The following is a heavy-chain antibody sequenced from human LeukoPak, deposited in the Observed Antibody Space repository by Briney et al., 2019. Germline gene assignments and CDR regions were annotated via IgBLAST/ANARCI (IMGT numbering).Heavy chain of an antibody. CDR3: ARARLGDYGSGSYFLDY. D-gene: IGHD3-10*01. V-gene: IGHV3-53*01. J-gene: IGHJ4*02. Sequence: GGSLRLSCAASGFTVSSNYMSWVRQAPGKGLEWVSVIYSGGSTYYADSVKDRFTISRDNSKNTLYLQMNSRRAADTAVYYCARARLGDYGSGSYFLDYWGQGTLVTVSS. CDR1: GFTVSSNY. CDR2: IYSGGST.